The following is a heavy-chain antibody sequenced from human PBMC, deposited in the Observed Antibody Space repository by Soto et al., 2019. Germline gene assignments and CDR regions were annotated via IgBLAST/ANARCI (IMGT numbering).Heavy chain of an antibody. CDR1: GGTFSSYA. J-gene: IGHJ6*02. CDR2: IIPIFGTA. CDR3: AREGSSIWYAGRYGMDV. D-gene: IGHD6-13*01. V-gene: IGHV1-69*13. Sequence: GASVKVSCKASGGTFSSYAISWVRQAPGQGLEWMGGIIPIFGTANYAQKFQGRVTITADESTSTAYMELSSLRSEDTAVYYCAREGSSIWYAGRYGMDVWCQGTTVSVS.